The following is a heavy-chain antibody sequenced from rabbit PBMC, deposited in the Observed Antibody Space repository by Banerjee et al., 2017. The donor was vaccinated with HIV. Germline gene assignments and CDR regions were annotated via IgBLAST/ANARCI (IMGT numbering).Heavy chain of an antibody. CDR2: IAAGSSGST. V-gene: IGHV1S40*01. J-gene: IGHJ4*01. CDR1: GFSFSSSYY. D-gene: IGHD5-1*01. CDR3: ARDTYGTSADVIYFNL. Sequence: QSLEESGGDLVKPGASLTLTCTASGFSFSSSYYMCWVRQAPGKGLEWIACIAAGSSGSTYYASWAKGRFTISKTSSTTVTLQMTSLTAADTATYFCARDTYGTSADVIYFNLWGQGTLVTVS.